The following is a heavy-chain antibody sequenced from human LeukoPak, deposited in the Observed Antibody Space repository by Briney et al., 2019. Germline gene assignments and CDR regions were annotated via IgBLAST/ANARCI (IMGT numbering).Heavy chain of an antibody. Sequence: GGSVRLSCAASGFTFSNAWMSWVRQAPGKGLEWVGRIKSKTDGGTTDYTAPVKGRFTISRDDSKNTLYLQMNSLKTEDTAVYYCTTGPFDYYGSASYLANGMDVWGQGTTVTVSS. CDR2: IKSKTDGGTT. V-gene: IGHV3-15*01. CDR3: TTGPFDYYGSASYLANGMDV. D-gene: IGHD3-10*01. J-gene: IGHJ6*02. CDR1: GFTFSNAW.